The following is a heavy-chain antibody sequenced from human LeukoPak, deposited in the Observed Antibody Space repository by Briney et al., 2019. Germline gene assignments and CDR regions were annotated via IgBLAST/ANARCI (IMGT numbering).Heavy chain of an antibody. CDR2: INPNSGGT. J-gene: IGHJ5*02. CDR3: AVFWSGYYTPPTP. Sequence: GASVKVSCKASGYTFTGYYMHWVRQAPRQGLEWMGWINPNSGGTNYAQKFQGRVTMTRDTSISTAYMELSRLRSDDTAVYYCAVFWSGYYTPPTPWGQGTLVTVSS. D-gene: IGHD3-3*01. V-gene: IGHV1-2*02. CDR1: GYTFTGYY.